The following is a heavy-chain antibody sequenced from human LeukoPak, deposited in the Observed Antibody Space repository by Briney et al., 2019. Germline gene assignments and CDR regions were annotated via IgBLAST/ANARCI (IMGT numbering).Heavy chain of an antibody. CDR2: IRQDGGDK. D-gene: IGHD2-21*02. CDR3: ARYFDNTAYSWRRFDS. J-gene: IGHJ4*02. CDR1: GFTVSSNY. Sequence: PGGSLRLSCAASGFTVSSNYMSWVRQGPGKGPEWLATIRQDGGDKWYVDSVKGRFTISRDNAKNSLYLQMNSLRAEDTAVYYCARYFDNTAYSWRRFDSWGQGALVTVSS. V-gene: IGHV3-7*01.